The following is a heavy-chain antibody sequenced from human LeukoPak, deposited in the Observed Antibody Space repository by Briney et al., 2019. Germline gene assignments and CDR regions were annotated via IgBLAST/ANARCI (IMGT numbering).Heavy chain of an antibody. Sequence: PSETLSLTCAVSGYSISSGYYWGWIRQPPGKGLERIGSIYHSGSTYYNPSLKSRVTISVDTSKNQFSLKLSSVTAADTAVYYCARHKGRWFGEPHDAFDIWGQGTMVTVPS. CDR1: GYSISSGYY. CDR2: IYHSGST. V-gene: IGHV4-38-2*01. CDR3: ARHKGRWFGEPHDAFDI. D-gene: IGHD3-10*01. J-gene: IGHJ3*02.